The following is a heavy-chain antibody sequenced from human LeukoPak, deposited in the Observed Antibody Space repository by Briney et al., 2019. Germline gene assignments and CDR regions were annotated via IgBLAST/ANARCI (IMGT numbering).Heavy chain of an antibody. V-gene: IGHV3-23*01. Sequence: SGGSLRLSCEASGFTFSSYAMIWVRQAPGKGLEWVSAIVGSGGGTEYADSVKGRFTISRDNAKNSLYLQMNSLRAEDTAVYYCARDIYYDSSGYYGSVYWGQGTLVTVSS. D-gene: IGHD3-22*01. CDR1: GFTFSSYA. CDR3: ARDIYYDSSGYYGSVY. J-gene: IGHJ4*02. CDR2: IVGSGGGT.